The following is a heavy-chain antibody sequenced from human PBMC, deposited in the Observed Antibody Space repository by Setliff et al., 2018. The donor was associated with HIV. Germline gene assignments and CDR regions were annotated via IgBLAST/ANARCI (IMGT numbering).Heavy chain of an antibody. Sequence: SLTCTVSGGFSISNTDYWGWIRQSPGKGLEWIGNIHFSGTTYYNPSLKSRVTVFVATSKQQFFLSLASVTAADTALYYCARPSLGIGGGSIFDLWGQGLLVTVSS. V-gene: IGHV4-39*01. CDR1: GGFSISNTDY. CDR2: IHFSGTT. J-gene: IGHJ4*02. CDR3: ARPSLGIGGGSIFDL. D-gene: IGHD3-3*01.